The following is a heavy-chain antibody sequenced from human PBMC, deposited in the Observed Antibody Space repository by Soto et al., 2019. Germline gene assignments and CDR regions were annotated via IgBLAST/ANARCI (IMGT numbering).Heavy chain of an antibody. CDR3: ARQGFGPLHGLVDV. Sequence: QVQLQESGPGLVKPSETMSLSCTVSGGSISSYYWSWFRQSPGKRMEWIGYVHHSWGSSYNPSLQSGVAISLVTSKSQFSLMVTSVTATDTAVYYCARQGFGPLHGLVDVWGQGTTVTVSS. J-gene: IGHJ6*02. V-gene: IGHV4-59*08. CDR1: GGSISSYY. D-gene: IGHD3-10*01. CDR2: VHHSWGS.